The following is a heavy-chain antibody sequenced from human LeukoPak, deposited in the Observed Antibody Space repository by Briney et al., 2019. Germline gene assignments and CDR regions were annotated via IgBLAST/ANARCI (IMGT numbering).Heavy chain of an antibody. CDR3: ARDTSLTTVVRGFDY. D-gene: IGHD4-23*01. J-gene: IGHJ4*02. Sequence: ASVKVSCKASGGTFSSYAISWVRQAPGQGLEWMGRIIPILGIANYAQKFQGRVTITADKSKSTAYMELSSLRSEDTAVYYCARDTSLTTVVRGFDYWGQGTLVTVSS. V-gene: IGHV1-69*04. CDR1: GGTFSSYA. CDR2: IIPILGIA.